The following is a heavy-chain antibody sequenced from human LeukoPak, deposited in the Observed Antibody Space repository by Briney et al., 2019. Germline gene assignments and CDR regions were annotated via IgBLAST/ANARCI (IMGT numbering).Heavy chain of an antibody. J-gene: IGHJ4*02. V-gene: IGHV3-30*18. CDR2: ISYDGSNK. CDR1: GFTFSSYS. CDR3: AKDPNYDTDPHNDY. D-gene: IGHD3-9*01. Sequence: PGGSLRLSCAASGFTFSSYSMNWVRQAPGKGLEWVAVISYDGSNKYYADSVKGRFTISRDNSKNTLYLQMNSLRAEDTAVYYCAKDPNYDTDPHNDYWGQGTLVTVSS.